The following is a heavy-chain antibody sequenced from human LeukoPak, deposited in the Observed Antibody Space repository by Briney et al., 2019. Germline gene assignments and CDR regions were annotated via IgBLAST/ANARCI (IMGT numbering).Heavy chain of an antibody. J-gene: IGHJ5*02. CDR1: GGSISSGGYS. CDR2: IYHSGST. Sequence: SETLSLTCAVSGGSISSGGYSWSWIRQPPGKGLEWIGYIYHSGSTYYNPSLKSRVTISVDRSKNQFSLKLSSVTAADTAVYYCARESSRYSSRGLDWFDPWGQGTLVTVSS. V-gene: IGHV4-30-2*01. D-gene: IGHD6-13*01. CDR3: ARESSRYSSRGLDWFDP.